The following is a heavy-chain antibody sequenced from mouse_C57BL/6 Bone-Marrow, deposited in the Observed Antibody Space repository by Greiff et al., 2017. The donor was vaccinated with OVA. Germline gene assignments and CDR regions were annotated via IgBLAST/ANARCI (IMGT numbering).Heavy chain of an antibody. CDR1: GYTFTSYW. Sequence: QVQLQQPGAELVKPGASVKLSCKASGYTFTSYWMQWIKQRPGQGLEWIGEIDPSDSYTNYNQKFKGKATLTVDTSSSTAYMQLSSLTSEGSAVYYCARAVFAHSGPEALVTVS. J-gene: IGHJ3*01. CDR3: ARAVFAH. CDR2: IDPSDSYT. V-gene: IGHV1-50*01.